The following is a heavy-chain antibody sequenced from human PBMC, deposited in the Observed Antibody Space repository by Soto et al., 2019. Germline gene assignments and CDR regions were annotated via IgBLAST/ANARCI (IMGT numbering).Heavy chain of an antibody. CDR1: GGTFSSYA. D-gene: IGHD1-7*01. Sequence: QVQLVQSGAEVKKPGSSVKVSCKGSGGTFSSYAISWVRQAPGQGLEWMGGIIPIFGTANYAQKFQGRVTITADESTSTAYMELSSLRSEDTAVYYCARAPTNWNYHYYYYGMDVWGQGTTVTVSS. CDR3: ARAPTNWNYHYYYYGMDV. V-gene: IGHV1-69*01. CDR2: IIPIFGTA. J-gene: IGHJ6*02.